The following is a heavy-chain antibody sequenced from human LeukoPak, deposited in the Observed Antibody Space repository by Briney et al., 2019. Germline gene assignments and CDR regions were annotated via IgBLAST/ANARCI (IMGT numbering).Heavy chain of an antibody. CDR3: ARHYLYDTSGDGTYYFDY. CDR1: GYSINSGYH. Sequence: SETLSLTCIVSGYSINSGYHWGWIRQPPGKGLEWIGSIYHSGSTYYNPSLRSRVTISIDTSKNQFSLKLSSVTAADTAVYYCARHYLYDTSGDGTYYFDYWGQGTLVAVSS. CDR2: IYHSGST. D-gene: IGHD3-22*01. V-gene: IGHV4-38-2*02. J-gene: IGHJ4*02.